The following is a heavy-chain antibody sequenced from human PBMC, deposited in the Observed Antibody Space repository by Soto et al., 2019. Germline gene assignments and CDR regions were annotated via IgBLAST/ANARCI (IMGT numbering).Heavy chain of an antibody. CDR1: GGSISSGDYF. CDR3: ARGLVIRPYYYHGLDV. V-gene: IGHV4-30-4*01. D-gene: IGHD3-9*01. CDR2: ISSIGST. Sequence: QVQLQESGPGLVKPSQTLSLTCTVSGGSISSGDYFWSWIRQSPGKGLEWIGYISSIGSTYYNPSLRSRVSVSRDTSKNQFSLKLSSVTTPDTAVYYCARGLVIRPYYYHGLDVRGQRTTVTVSS. J-gene: IGHJ6*02.